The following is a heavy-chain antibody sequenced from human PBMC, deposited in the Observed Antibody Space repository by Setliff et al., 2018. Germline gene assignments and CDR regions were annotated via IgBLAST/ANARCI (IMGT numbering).Heavy chain of an antibody. D-gene: IGHD2-21*01. CDR1: GVSIGDTYYY. J-gene: IGHJ4*02. V-gene: IGHV4-39*02. CDR3: ARDPGFHSGTWSLDS. CDR2: VSFSGSA. Sequence: PSETLSLTCTVSGVSIGDTYYYWAWIRQPPGKGLEWVGSVSFSGSAHFSPSLKSRVAISLDTSTNVFSLKLSSLIAADTAVYYCARDPGFHSGTWSLDSWGQGRLVTVSS.